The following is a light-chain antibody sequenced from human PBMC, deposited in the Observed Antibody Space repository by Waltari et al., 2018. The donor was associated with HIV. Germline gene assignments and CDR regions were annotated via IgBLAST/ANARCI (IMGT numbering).Light chain of an antibody. Sequence: QSALTPPASVSGSPGQSITISCTGTSSDVGGYNYVSWYQQHPGNAPKLMIYDVSNRPSGVSNRFSGSKSGNTASLTISGLQAEDEADYYCSSYTSSSTYYVFGTGTKVTVL. CDR2: DVS. J-gene: IGLJ1*01. V-gene: IGLV2-14*03. CDR1: SSDVGGYNY. CDR3: SSYTSSSTYYV.